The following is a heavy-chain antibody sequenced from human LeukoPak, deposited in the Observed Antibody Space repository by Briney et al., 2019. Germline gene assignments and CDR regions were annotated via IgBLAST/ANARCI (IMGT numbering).Heavy chain of an antibody. CDR3: AKEIPTRDYVFYS. D-gene: IGHD4-17*01. Sequence: GGSLRLSCAASGFTFGDYAMHWVRQPPGKGLEWLSLITGEGDITYHADSVKGRFTISRDNNENSLYLQMNSLRTEDTALHYCAKEIPTRDYVFYSRGQGTLGIVS. V-gene: IGHV3-43*02. J-gene: IGHJ4*02. CDR2: ITGEGDIT. CDR1: GFTFGDYA.